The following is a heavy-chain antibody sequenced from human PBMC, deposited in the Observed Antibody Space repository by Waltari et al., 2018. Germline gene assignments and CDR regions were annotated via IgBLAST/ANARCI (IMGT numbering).Heavy chain of an antibody. Sequence: QLQLQESGPGLVKPSETLSLTCTVSGGSISSSSYYWGWIRQPPGKGLEGIGSINYSGRTCYNPSLQSRCTISVDTSKSQFSLKLSSVTAADTAVYYCARHAYCGGDCYSPGAFDIWGQGTMVTVSS. J-gene: IGHJ3*02. CDR1: GGSISSSSYY. D-gene: IGHD2-21*02. CDR2: INYSGRT. V-gene: IGHV4-39*01. CDR3: ARHAYCGGDCYSPGAFDI.